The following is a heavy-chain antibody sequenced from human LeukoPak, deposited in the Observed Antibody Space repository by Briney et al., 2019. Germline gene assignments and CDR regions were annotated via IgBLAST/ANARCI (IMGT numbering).Heavy chain of an antibody. Sequence: ASVKVSCKASGYTFTGYYMHWVRQAPGQGLEWMGWINPNSGGTNYAQKFQGRVTMTRDTSISTAYMELSRLRSDDTAVYYCASQGYCSSTSCYTLGYYCYGMDVWGQGTTVTVSS. CDR3: ASQGYCSSTSCYTLGYYCYGMDV. J-gene: IGHJ6*02. D-gene: IGHD2-2*02. CDR1: GYTFTGYY. CDR2: INPNSGGT. V-gene: IGHV1-2*02.